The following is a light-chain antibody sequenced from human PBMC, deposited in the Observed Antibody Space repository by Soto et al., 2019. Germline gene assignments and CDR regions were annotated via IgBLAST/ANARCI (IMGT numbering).Light chain of an antibody. CDR3: QQRSTWPLT. CDR2: DAS. J-gene: IGKJ4*01. V-gene: IGKV3-11*01. Sequence: EIVLTQSPAILSLSPGERATLPCRASQSVSPYLAWYQQKPGQAPRLLIYDASKRPTGIPGRFSGSGSGTDFTLTISSLEPEDFAVYYCQQRSTWPLTFGGGTKLEIK. CDR1: QSVSPY.